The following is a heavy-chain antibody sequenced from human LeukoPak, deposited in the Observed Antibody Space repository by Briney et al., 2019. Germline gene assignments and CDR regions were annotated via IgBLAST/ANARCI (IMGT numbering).Heavy chain of an antibody. V-gene: IGHV3-48*03. CDR3: ARDGIPNYSSGWVYMDV. Sequence: GGSLRLSCVGSGFTFSSYEMNWVRQAPGKGLEWLSYIGSSDSTTHYADSVKGRFTISRDNAKNSLYLQMNSLRVEDTAVYYCARDGIPNYSSGWVYMDVWGEGTTVTISS. J-gene: IGHJ6*03. CDR2: IGSSDSTT. D-gene: IGHD6-25*01. CDR1: GFTFSSYE.